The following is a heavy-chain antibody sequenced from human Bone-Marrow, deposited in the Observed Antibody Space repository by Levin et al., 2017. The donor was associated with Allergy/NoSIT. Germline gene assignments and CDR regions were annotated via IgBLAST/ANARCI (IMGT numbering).Heavy chain of an antibody. D-gene: IGHD1-26*01. CDR3: ARGEWELGLSS. V-gene: IGHV4-59*01. J-gene: IGHJ5*02. CDR1: GGSIGSYY. Sequence: GSLRLSCTVSGGSIGSYYWTWIRQPTGKGLEWIGYVFYSESTNYVTNYNRSLKSRLNISLDTSKIQFSLSLSSVTAADTAVYYCARGEWELGLSSWGQGILVTVSS. CDR2: VFYSESTNYVT.